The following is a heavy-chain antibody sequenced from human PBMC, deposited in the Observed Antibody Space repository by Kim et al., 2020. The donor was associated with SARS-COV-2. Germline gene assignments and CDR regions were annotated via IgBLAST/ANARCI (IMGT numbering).Heavy chain of an antibody. V-gene: IGHV3-30-3*01. CDR3: ARGYSSGWSWLGGGFDY. J-gene: IGHJ4*02. CDR2: ISYDGSNK. CDR1: GFTFSSYA. D-gene: IGHD6-19*01. Sequence: GGSLRLSCAASGFTFSSYAMHWVRQAPGKGLEWVAVISYDGSNKYYADSVKGRFTISRDNSKNTLYLQMNSLRAEDTAVYYCARGYSSGWSWLGGGFDYWGQGTLVTVSS.